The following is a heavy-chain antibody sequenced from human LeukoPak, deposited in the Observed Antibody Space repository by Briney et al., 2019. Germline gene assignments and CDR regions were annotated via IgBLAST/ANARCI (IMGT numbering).Heavy chain of an antibody. CDR3: ARETWGHADY. V-gene: IGHV1-2*02. CDR1: GYTFTTYY. J-gene: IGHJ4*02. D-gene: IGHD3-16*01. CDR2: INPNSGGT. Sequence: ASVKVSCTASGYTFTTYYMNWVRQAPGQGLEWMGWINPNSGGTNYAQKFQGRVTMTSDTSISTAYMELSRLRSDDTAVYYCARETWGHADYWGQGTLVTVSS.